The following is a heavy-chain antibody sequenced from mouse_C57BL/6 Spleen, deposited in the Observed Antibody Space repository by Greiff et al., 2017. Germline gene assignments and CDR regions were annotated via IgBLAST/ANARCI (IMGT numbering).Heavy chain of an antibody. V-gene: IGHV1-82*01. Sequence: QVHVKQSGPELVKPGASVKISCKASGYAFSSSWMNWVKQRPGKGLEWIGRIYPGDGDTNYNGKFKGKATLTADKSSSTAYMQLSSLTSEDSAVYFCASLDYFGYFDVWGTGTTVTVSS. CDR2: IYPGDGDT. CDR1: GYAFSSSW. D-gene: IGHD2-4*01. CDR3: ASLDYFGYFDV. J-gene: IGHJ1*03.